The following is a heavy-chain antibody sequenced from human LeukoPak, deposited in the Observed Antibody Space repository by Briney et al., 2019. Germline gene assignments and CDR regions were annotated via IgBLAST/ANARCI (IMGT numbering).Heavy chain of an antibody. CDR3: VKQEGGSCYSSSQH. CDR2: ISGSGGPT. Sequence: PGGSLRLSCAASGFTFSTYAMSWVRQAPGKGLEWVSRISGSGGPTYYADSVKGRFTISRDNSKNTLNLQMISLRAEDTAVYYCVKQEGGSCYSSSQHWGQGTLVTVSS. CDR1: GFTFSTYA. D-gene: IGHD2-15*01. J-gene: IGHJ1*01. V-gene: IGHV3-23*01.